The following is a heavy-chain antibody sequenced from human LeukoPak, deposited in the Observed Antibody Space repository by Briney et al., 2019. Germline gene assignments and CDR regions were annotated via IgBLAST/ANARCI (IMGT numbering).Heavy chain of an antibody. CDR3: ARGVGSRITMIVVVMHYYYMDV. Sequence: ASVKVSCKASGYTLTSYDINWVRQATGQGLEWMGWMNPNSGNTGYAQKFQGRVTMTRNTSISTAYMELSSLRSEDTAVYYCARGVGSRITMIVVVMHYYYMDVWGKGNPGHRLL. CDR1: GYTLTSYD. V-gene: IGHV1-8*01. D-gene: IGHD3-22*01. CDR2: MNPNSGNT. J-gene: IGHJ6*03.